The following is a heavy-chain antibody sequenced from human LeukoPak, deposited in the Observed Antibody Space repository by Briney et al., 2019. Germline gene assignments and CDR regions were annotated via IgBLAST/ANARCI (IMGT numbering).Heavy chain of an antibody. D-gene: IGHD3-9*01. CDR3: ARSAYYDILTGYYSWFDP. Sequence: ASVKVSCKASGYTFTSYGISWVRQAPGQGLEWVGWISAYNGNTNYAQKLQGRVTMTTDTSTSTAYMELRSLRSDDTAVYYCARSAYYDILTGYYSWFDPWGQGTLVTVSS. CDR1: GYTFTSYG. J-gene: IGHJ5*02. CDR2: ISAYNGNT. V-gene: IGHV1-18*01.